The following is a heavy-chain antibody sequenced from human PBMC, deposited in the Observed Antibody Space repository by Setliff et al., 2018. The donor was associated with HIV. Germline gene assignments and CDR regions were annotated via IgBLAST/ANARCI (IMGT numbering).Heavy chain of an antibody. V-gene: IGHV4-39*07. J-gene: IGHJ6*02. CDR2: VSHSGST. CDR3: ARGVGTLGSNYYGMDV. Sequence: PSETLSLTCSVSGGSISSGTYYWGWIRQPPGKGLEWIGSVSHSGSTLYEPSLKSRVTISVDTSKNHFSLRLSSVTAADTAVYYCARGVGTLGSNYYGMDVWGQGTTVTVSS. D-gene: IGHD3-16*01. CDR1: GGSISSGTYY.